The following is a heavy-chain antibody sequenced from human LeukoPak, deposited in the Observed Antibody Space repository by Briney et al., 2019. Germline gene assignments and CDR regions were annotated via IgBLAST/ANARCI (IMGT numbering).Heavy chain of an antibody. CDR1: GFTFTNYW. J-gene: IGHJ4*02. CDR2: IKQDGSEK. CDR3: ARNWGWGDY. V-gene: IGHV3-7*03. Sequence: PGGSLRLSCAASGFTFTNYWMTWVRQTPGKGLEWVANIKQDGSEKYYVDSVKGRFTISRDNAKNSLYLQMNSLRAEDTAVYYCARNWGWGDYWGQGTLVTVSS. D-gene: IGHD7-27*01.